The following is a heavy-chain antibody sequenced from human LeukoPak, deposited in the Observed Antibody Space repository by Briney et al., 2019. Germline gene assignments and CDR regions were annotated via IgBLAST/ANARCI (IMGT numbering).Heavy chain of an antibody. J-gene: IGHJ4*02. CDR2: VRGGGVTT. Sequence: GGSLRLSCAASGYTFHDNAMHWVRQAPGKGLEWVALVRGGGVTTYADSVRGRFTISRDNAKNSLYLQMNSLRTEDTALYYCAKDGGGGWSFDYWGLGTLVTVSS. CDR1: GYTFHDNA. V-gene: IGHV3-43*02. D-gene: IGHD6-19*01. CDR3: AKDGGGGWSFDY.